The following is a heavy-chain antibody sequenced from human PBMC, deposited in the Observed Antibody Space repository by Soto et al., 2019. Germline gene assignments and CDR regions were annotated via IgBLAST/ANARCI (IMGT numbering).Heavy chain of an antibody. Sequence: QPGGALRLFCVASGFSLSSYEMNWVRQAPGKGLEWISYISDSGNTIYYADSVQGRFTISRDIAKNSLFLQMDSLGAEDTAVYYCARVRYSGYEDGMDVWGQGTTVPVSS. D-gene: IGHD5-12*01. CDR1: GFSLSSYE. CDR2: ISDSGNTI. V-gene: IGHV3-48*03. CDR3: ARVRYSGYEDGMDV. J-gene: IGHJ6*02.